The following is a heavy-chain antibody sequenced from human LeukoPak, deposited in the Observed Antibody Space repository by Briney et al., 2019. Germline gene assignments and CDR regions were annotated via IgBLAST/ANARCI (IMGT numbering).Heavy chain of an antibody. V-gene: IGHV1-46*01. CDR1: GFTFTAYW. J-gene: IGHJ4*02. Sequence: ASVKVSCKASGFTFTAYWMHWVRQAPGQGPEWMGVINPSGSSTTYAQKFQGRLTMTRDTSTSTDYMELSSLRSEDTAMFFCARSITTKDAPDYWGQGTLVTVSS. D-gene: IGHD4-11*01. CDR3: ARSITTKDAPDY. CDR2: INPSGSST.